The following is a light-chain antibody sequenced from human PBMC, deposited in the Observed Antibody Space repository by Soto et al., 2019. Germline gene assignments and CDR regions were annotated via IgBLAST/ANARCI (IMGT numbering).Light chain of an antibody. V-gene: IGLV2-14*03. CDR1: SSYVGAYNY. CDR2: DVS. CDR3: NSFTTSSTLV. J-gene: IGLJ2*01. Sequence: QSALTQPASVSGSPGQSITISCTGTSSYVGAYNYVSWYQHHPGKAPKLMIYDVSNRPSGVSNRFSGSKSGNTASLTISGLQAEDEADYYCNSFTTSSTLVFGGVTKLTVL.